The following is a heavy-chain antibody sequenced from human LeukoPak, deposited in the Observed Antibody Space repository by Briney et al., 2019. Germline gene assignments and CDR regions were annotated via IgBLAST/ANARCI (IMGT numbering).Heavy chain of an antibody. D-gene: IGHD2-21*01. V-gene: IGHV3-74*01. CDR1: GFTLGSYW. CDR3: ARGGLPFALDY. CDR2: IKGDGSRA. Sequence: GGSLRLSCAASGFTLGSYWMSWVRQAPGKGLEWISQIKGDGSRADYADSVKGRFSISRDNARNTLSLELTSLRTEDTAVYYCARGGLPFALDYWGQGALVTVSS. J-gene: IGHJ4*02.